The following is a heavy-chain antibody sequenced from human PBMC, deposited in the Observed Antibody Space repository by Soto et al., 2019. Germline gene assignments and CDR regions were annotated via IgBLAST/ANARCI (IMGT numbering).Heavy chain of an antibody. CDR2: SSASGRSR. D-gene: IGHD6-19*01. CDR1: GIGVSNYA. CDR3: AKDGNWLDVYFDV. Sequence: HPGWSLRLSCVASGIGVSNYAMSWVRQAPGKGLEWVSISSASGRSRYHADSVKGRFTISRENSKNTLYLHMTNLRAEDTAVYYCAKDGNWLDVYFDVCGKGTQVTVSS. V-gene: IGHV3-23*01. J-gene: IGHJ4*02.